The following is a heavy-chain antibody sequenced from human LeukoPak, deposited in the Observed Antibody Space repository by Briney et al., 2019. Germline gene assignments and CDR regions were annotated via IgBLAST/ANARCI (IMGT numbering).Heavy chain of an antibody. Sequence: ASVKVSCKASGYTFTSYYMHWVRQAPGQGLEWMGWVNPNSGGTNYAQKFQGRVTMTRDTSISTAYMELSKLRSDDTAVYYCARDGGSDYDFWSGYSTSYYFDYWGQGTLVTVSS. CDR1: GYTFTSYY. D-gene: IGHD3-3*01. CDR3: ARDGGSDYDFWSGYSTSYYFDY. V-gene: IGHV1-2*02. CDR2: VNPNSGGT. J-gene: IGHJ4*02.